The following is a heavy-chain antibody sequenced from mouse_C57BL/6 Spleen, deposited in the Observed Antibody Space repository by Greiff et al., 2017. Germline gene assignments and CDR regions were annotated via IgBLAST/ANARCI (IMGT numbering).Heavy chain of an antibody. J-gene: IGHJ2*01. CDR2: IYPGSGST. CDR1: GYTFTSYW. CDR3: AMEGGYGNYAFDY. V-gene: IGHV1-55*01. D-gene: IGHD2-10*02. Sequence: VQLQQPGAELVKPGASVKMSCKASGYTFTSYWITWVKQRPGQGLEWIGDIYPGSGSTNYNEKFKSKATLTVDTSSSTAYMQLSSLTSEDSAVYYCAMEGGYGNYAFDYWGQGTTLTVSS.